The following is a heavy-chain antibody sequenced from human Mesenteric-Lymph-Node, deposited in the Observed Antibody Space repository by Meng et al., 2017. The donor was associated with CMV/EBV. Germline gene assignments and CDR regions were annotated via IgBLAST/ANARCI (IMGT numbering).Heavy chain of an antibody. V-gene: IGHV1-2*02. D-gene: IGHD1-26*01. CDR2: INPNSGGT. Sequence: ASVKVSCKASGYTFTGYYMHWVRQALGQGLEWMGWINPNSGGTNYAQMFQGRVTMTRDTSISTAYMELSRLTSDETAVYYCARDSRIVGAMRGTFDIWGQGTMVTVSS. J-gene: IGHJ3*02. CDR1: GYTFTGYY. CDR3: ARDSRIVGAMRGTFDI.